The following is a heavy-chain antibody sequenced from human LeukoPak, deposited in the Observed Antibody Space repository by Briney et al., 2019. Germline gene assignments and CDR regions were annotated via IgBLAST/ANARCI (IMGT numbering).Heavy chain of an antibody. CDR3: ATTRGGDYYYDSSGYWSYGY. Sequence: ASVKVSCKASAYTFTSYDINWVRQATGQGLEWMGWMNPNSGNTGYAQKFQGRVTMTRNTSISTAYMELSSLRSEDTAVYYCATTRGGDYYYDSSGYWSYGYWGQGTLVTVSS. V-gene: IGHV1-8*01. D-gene: IGHD3-22*01. CDR2: MNPNSGNT. J-gene: IGHJ4*02. CDR1: AYTFTSYD.